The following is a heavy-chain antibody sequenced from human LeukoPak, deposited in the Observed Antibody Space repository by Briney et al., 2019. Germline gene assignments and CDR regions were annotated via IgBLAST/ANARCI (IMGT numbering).Heavy chain of an antibody. J-gene: IGHJ3*02. CDR1: GGSISSSSYF. V-gene: IGHV4-39*01. CDR2: ISYSGST. D-gene: IGHD2-15*01. Sequence: PSETLSLTCTVSGGSISSSSYFWGWIRQPPGKGLEWIATISYSGSTFYIPSLKSRVTISVDTSKNQFSLKLGSVTAADTAVYYCARQGRSYCSGGSCYPGGFDIWGQGTVVTVSS. CDR3: ARQGRSYCSGGSCYPGGFDI.